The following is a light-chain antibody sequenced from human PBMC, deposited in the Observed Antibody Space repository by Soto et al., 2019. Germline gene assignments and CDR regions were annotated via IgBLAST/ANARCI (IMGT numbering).Light chain of an antibody. Sequence: DIQMTQSPSSLSAPVGDTVTITCRASQGISNSLAWYQQKPGKVPDLLIYAASTLQSRLPSRFSGSGSGTDFTLTISSLHPEDLPTYDCQEYHSATCTFGPGAKVFIK. J-gene: IGKJ3*01. CDR3: QEYHSATCT. CDR1: QGISNS. V-gene: IGKV1-27*01. CDR2: AAS.